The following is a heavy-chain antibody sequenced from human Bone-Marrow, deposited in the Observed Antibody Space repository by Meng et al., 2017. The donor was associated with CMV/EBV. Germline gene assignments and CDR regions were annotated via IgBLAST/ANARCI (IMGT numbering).Heavy chain of an antibody. CDR3: ARDPFRGRGSGATLDY. CDR1: FTFNYST. Sequence: FTFNYSTMHWVRQAPGKGLEWVSSISTSGDFMYYADSLKGRFTISRDNAKNSLYLQMNSLRAEDTALYYCARDPFRGRGSGATLDYWGQGTLVTVSS. V-gene: IGHV3-21*01. J-gene: IGHJ4*02. CDR2: ISTSGDFM. D-gene: IGHD3-10*01.